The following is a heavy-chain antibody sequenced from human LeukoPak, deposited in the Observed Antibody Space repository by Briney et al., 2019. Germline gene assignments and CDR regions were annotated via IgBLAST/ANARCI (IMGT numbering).Heavy chain of an antibody. J-gene: IGHJ4*02. CDR3: ARDSSGYYLS. D-gene: IGHD3-22*01. V-gene: IGHV4-34*01. Sequence: PSETLSLTCAVYGGSFSGYYWSWIRQPPGMGLEWIREINHSGSTNYNPSLKSRVTISVDTSKNQFSLKLSSVTAADTAVYYCARDSSGYYLSWGQGTLVTVSS. CDR2: INHSGST. CDR1: GGSFSGYY.